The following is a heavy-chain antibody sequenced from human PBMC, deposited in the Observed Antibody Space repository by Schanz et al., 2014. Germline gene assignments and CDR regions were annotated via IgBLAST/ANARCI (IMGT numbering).Heavy chain of an antibody. Sequence: VQLVQSGGGVVQPGGSLRLSCAASGFTFTSYSMHWVRQAPEKGLEWVSYISSSSGTIYYADSVKGRFTISRDNAKNLLYLQMNGLRAEDTAVYFCARDLSSLIQGDVWGKGTTVTVSS. CDR2: ISSSSGTI. V-gene: IGHV3-48*01. J-gene: IGHJ6*04. D-gene: IGHD2-2*01. CDR3: ARDLSSLIQGDV. CDR1: GFTFTSYS.